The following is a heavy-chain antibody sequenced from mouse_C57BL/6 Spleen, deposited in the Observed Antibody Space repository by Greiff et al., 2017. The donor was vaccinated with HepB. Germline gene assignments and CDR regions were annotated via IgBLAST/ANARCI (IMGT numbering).Heavy chain of an antibody. CDR3: ARNYGSPFDY. D-gene: IGHD1-1*01. V-gene: IGHV1-59*01. CDR2: IDPSDSYT. J-gene: IGHJ2*01. CDR1: GYTFTSYW. Sequence: VQLQQSGAELVRPGTSVKLSCKASGYTFTSYWMHWVKQRPGQGLEWIGVIDPSDSYTNYNQKFKGKATLTVDTSSSTAYMQLSSLTSEDSAVYYCARNYGSPFDYWGQGTTLTVSS.